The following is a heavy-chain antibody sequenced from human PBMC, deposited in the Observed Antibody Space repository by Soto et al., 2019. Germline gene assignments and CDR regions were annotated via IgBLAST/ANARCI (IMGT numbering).Heavy chain of an antibody. D-gene: IGHD2-2*01. V-gene: IGHV3-23*01. J-gene: IGHJ4*01. CDR2: MSGNGGRI. Sequence: EVQLLESGGGLVQPGGSLRLSCAVSGFTFSNYAMTWVRQAPGKGLEWVSLMSGNGGRIVYADSVKGRFTISRDNSKNTLYLQMNSLRVEDTALYYCVRKYPGTRPFDYWGQGTLVTVSS. CDR3: VRKYPGTRPFDY. CDR1: GFTFSNYA.